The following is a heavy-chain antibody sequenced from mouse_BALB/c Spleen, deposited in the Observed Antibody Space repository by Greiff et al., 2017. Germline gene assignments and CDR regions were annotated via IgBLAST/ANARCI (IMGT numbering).Heavy chain of an antibody. V-gene: IGHV5-17*02. CDR1: GFTFSSFG. Sequence: EVKVVESGGGLVQPGGSRKLSCAASGFTFSSFGMHWVRQAPEKGLEWVAYISSGSSTIYYADTVKGRFTISRDNPKNTLFLQMTSLRSEDTAMYYCARRGDYLAMDYWGQGTSVTVSS. J-gene: IGHJ4*01. CDR3: ARRGDYLAMDY. CDR2: ISSGSSTI. D-gene: IGHD2-4*01.